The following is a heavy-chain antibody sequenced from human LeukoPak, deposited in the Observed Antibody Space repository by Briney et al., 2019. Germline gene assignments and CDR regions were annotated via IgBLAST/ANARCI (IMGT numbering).Heavy chain of an antibody. D-gene: IGHD3-10*01. CDR3: ARLWFGLKTFDY. J-gene: IGHJ4*02. V-gene: IGHV4-59*08. CDR1: GGSISSDY. CDR2: IHYSGNT. Sequence: SETLSLTCTVSGGSISSDYWTWIRQPPGKGLEWIGSIHYSGNTTYNPSLMSRLTISLNTSKNQFSLKLRSVTAADTAVYHCARLWFGLKTFDYWGQGTLVTVSS.